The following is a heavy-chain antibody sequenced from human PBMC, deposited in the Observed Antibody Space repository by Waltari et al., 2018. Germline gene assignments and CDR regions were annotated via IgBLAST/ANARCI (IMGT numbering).Heavy chain of an antibody. V-gene: IGHV1-69*05. CDR2: IIPIFGTA. CDR3: ARSPPTIFGVVIMDV. CDR1: RGTFSSYA. D-gene: IGHD3-3*01. J-gene: IGHJ6*02. Sequence: QVQLVQSGAEVKKPGSSVKVSCKASRGTFSSYAISWVRQAPGQGLEWMGGIIPIFGTANYAQKFQGRVTITTDESTSTAYMELSSLRSEDTAVYYCARSPPTIFGVVIMDVWGQGTTVTVSS.